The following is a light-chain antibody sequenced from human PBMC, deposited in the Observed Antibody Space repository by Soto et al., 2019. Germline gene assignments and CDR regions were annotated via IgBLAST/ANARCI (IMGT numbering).Light chain of an antibody. CDR3: SSYTTRSTVL. CDR1: NSDIGTYNY. CDR2: DVS. Sequence: QSALTQPASVSGSPGQSITISCTGTNSDIGTYNYVSWYQKHPGKAPKLMIYDVSNRPSGVSNRFSGSKSANTASLIISGLQAEDEADYYCSSYTTRSTVLFGGGTKLTVL. J-gene: IGLJ2*01. V-gene: IGLV2-14*01.